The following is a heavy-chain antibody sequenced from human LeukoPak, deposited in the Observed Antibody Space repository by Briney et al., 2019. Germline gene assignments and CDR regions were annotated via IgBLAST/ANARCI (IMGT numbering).Heavy chain of an antibody. CDR3: ARDYYGSGSLGGWFDP. D-gene: IGHD3-10*01. Sequence: GASVKVSCRASGYTFTGYYMHWVRQAPGQGLEWMGWINPNSGGTNYAQKFQGRVTMTRDTSISTAYMELSRLRSDDTAVYYCARDYYGSGSLGGWFDPWGQGTLVTVSS. CDR2: INPNSGGT. CDR1: GYTFTGYY. J-gene: IGHJ5*02. V-gene: IGHV1-2*02.